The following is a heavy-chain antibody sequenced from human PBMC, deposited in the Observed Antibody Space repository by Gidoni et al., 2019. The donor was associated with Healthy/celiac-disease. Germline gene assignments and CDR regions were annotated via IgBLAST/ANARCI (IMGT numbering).Heavy chain of an antibody. CDR2: IWYDGSNK. CDR3: ARHSLGPVVPAAMDY. D-gene: IGHD2-2*01. Sequence: QVQLVESGGGVVQPGRSLRPSCAASGFPSSSYGMHWVRQAPGKGLEWVAVIWYDGSNKYYAYSVKGRFTISRDNSKNTLYLQMNSLRAEDTAVYYCARHSLGPVVPAAMDYWGQGTLVTVSS. V-gene: IGHV3-33*01. J-gene: IGHJ4*02. CDR1: GFPSSSYG.